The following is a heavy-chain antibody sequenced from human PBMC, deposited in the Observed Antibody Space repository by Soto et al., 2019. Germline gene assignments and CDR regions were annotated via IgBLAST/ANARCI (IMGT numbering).Heavy chain of an antibody. Sequence: QVQLQQWGAGLLKPSETLSLTCAVYGGSFRGYYWSWIRQPPGKGLEWIGEINHSGSTNYNPSLKSRVTISVDTSKNQFSLKLSSVTAADTAVYYCARRVAARPRRFPYFDYWGQGNLVTVSS. CDR2: INHSGST. CDR1: GGSFRGYY. J-gene: IGHJ4*02. V-gene: IGHV4-34*01. CDR3: ARRVAARPRRFPYFDY. D-gene: IGHD6-6*01.